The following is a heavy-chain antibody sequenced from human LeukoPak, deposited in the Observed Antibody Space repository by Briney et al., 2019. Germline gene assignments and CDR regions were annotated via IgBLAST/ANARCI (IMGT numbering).Heavy chain of an antibody. CDR3: ATCSLNGVCYILGFDN. V-gene: IGHV1-24*01. J-gene: IGHJ3*02. CDR1: GYTLTELS. D-gene: IGHD2-8*01. Sequence: ASVKVSCKVSGYTLTELSMHWVRQAPGKGLEWMGGFDPEDGETIYAQKFQGRVTMTEDTSTDTAYMELSSLRSEDTAVYYCATCSLNGVCYILGFDNWGQGTMVTVSS. CDR2: FDPEDGET.